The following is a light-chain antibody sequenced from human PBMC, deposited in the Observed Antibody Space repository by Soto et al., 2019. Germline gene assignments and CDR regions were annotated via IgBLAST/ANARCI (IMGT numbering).Light chain of an antibody. J-gene: IGLJ3*02. Sequence: QSALTQPASVSGSPGQSITISCTGTSSDVGGYNYVSWYQLHPGKAPKLMIYEVSNRPSGVSNRFSGSKSGNTASLTISGLQAEDEADYYCSSYTSSSTGVFGGGTKVTVL. CDR3: SSYTSSSTGV. CDR2: EVS. CDR1: SSDVGGYNY. V-gene: IGLV2-14*01.